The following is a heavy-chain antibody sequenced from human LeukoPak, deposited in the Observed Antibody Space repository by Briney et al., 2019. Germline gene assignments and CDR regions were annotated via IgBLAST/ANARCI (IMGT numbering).Heavy chain of an antibody. CDR2: ISGSGGST. J-gene: IGHJ4*02. CDR1: GFTFSSYA. CDR3: ARDYGDYVWSRTSDYYFDY. Sequence: GGSLRLSCAASGFTFSSYAMSWVRQAPGKGLQWVSAISGSGGSTYYADSVKGRFTISRGNSRNTLYLQMNSLRAEDTAIYYCARDYGDYVWSRTSDYYFDYWGQGTLVTVSS. D-gene: IGHD4-17*01. V-gene: IGHV3-23*01.